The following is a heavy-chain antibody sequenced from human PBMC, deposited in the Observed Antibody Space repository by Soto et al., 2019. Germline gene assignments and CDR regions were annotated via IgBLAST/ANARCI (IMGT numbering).Heavy chain of an antibody. CDR3: ARGGHDFWSGPFDY. V-gene: IGHV4-4*07. CDR2: IDASGST. Sequence: PSETLSLTCTVSDGSISTYYCNWIRQPAGKGLEWIGRIDASGSTDYDPSLKSRVTMSVDTSKNQFSLRLSSATAADTAVYYCARGGHDFWSGPFDYWGQGAQVTVSS. CDR1: DGSISTYY. J-gene: IGHJ4*02. D-gene: IGHD3-3*01.